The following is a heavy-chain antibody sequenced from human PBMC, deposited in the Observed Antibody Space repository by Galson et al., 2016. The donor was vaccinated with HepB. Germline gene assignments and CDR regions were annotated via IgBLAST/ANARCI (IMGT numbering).Heavy chain of an antibody. CDR3: ARVNRYCTGDNCYQDAFDI. Sequence: SLRLSCAASGFTFSDFLMNWVRLAPGKGLAWVSSISGHSTYTYYPDSLKRRLTISRDNAKNSVYLQMNSLRDEDTAMYYCARVNRYCTGDNCYQDAFDIWGQGTMVTVSS. CDR1: GFTFSDFL. D-gene: IGHD2-15*01. V-gene: IGHV3-21*06. CDR2: ISGHSTYT. J-gene: IGHJ3*02.